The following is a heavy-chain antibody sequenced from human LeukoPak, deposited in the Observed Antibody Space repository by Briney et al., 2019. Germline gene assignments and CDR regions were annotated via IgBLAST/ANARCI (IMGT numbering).Heavy chain of an antibody. CDR1: GDSSSNTIYY. V-gene: IGHV4-39*07. Sequence: TSETLSLTCAVSGDSSSNTIYYWGWIRQPPGKGLEWIGSIDYSGSTYYNPSLKSRATISIDTSKNQFSLKLRSVTAADTAVYYCARENWGSPYHFDYWGQGTLVTVSS. CDR2: IDYSGST. J-gene: IGHJ4*02. CDR3: ARENWGSPYHFDY. D-gene: IGHD7-27*01.